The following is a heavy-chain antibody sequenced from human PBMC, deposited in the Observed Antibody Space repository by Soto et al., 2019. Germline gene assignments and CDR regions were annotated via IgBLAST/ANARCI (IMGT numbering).Heavy chain of an antibody. D-gene: IGHD3-22*01. CDR2: ITSDSSNV. V-gene: IGHV3-21*01. Sequence: GGSLRLSCAASGFTFSTYGMNWVRQAPGKGLEWVSYITSDSSNVHYADSVKGRFTISRDNAKNSLSLQMNTLRAEDTAVYYCAKDVGYAYYDSSGYYFGYWSQRTLVTVAS. J-gene: IGHJ4*02. CDR1: GFTFSTYG. CDR3: AKDVGYAYYDSSGYYFGY.